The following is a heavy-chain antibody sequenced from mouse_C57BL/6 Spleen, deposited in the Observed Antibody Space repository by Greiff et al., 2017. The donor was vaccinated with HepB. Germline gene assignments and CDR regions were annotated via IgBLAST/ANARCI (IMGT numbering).Heavy chain of an antibody. CDR2: IHPNGGST. CDR3: ARSGITTVVEAWFAY. V-gene: IGHV1-64*01. CDR1: GYTFTSYW. Sequence: QVQLQQPGAELVKPGASVKLSCKASGYTFTSYWMHGVKQRPGQGLEWIGMIHPNGGSTNYNEKFKSKATLTVDKSSSTAYMQLSSLTSEDSAVYYCARSGITTVVEAWFAYWGQGTLVTVSA. D-gene: IGHD1-1*01. J-gene: IGHJ3*01.